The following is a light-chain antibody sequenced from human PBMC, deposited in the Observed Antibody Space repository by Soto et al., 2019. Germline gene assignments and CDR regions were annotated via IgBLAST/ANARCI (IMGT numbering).Light chain of an antibody. CDR2: GAS. Sequence: EIVLTQSPATLSLSPGERATLSCMASQSVSSNLAWYQQEPGQAPRLLIYGASIRATGIPARFSGSGSGTEFTLTISTLESEDFAVYYCQHYSNWPPCTFGQGTKVEIK. J-gene: IGKJ1*01. CDR1: QSVSSN. V-gene: IGKV3-15*01. CDR3: QHYSNWPPCT.